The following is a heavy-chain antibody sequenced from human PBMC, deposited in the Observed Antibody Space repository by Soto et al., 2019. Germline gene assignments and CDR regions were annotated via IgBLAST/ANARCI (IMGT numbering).Heavy chain of an antibody. V-gene: IGHV3-23*01. CDR1: GFTFSSYA. Sequence: PVGSLRLSCAASGFTFSSYAMSWVRQARGKGLEWVSAISGSGGSTYYADSVKGRFTISRDNSKNTLYLQMNSLRAEDTAVYYCAKDPPHIVVVPAAISNWFDPWGQGTLVTVSS. CDR2: ISGSGGST. J-gene: IGHJ5*02. CDR3: AKDPPHIVVVPAAISNWFDP. D-gene: IGHD2-2*01.